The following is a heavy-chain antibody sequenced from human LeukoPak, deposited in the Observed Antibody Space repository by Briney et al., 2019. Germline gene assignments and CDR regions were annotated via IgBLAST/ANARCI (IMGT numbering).Heavy chain of an antibody. D-gene: IGHD2-2*01. CDR2: ISSNGAAT. V-gene: IGHV3-23*01. CDR1: GFTFSGYS. J-gene: IGHJ4*02. CDR3: AKDRPCTTCSPSDY. Sequence: GGSLRLSCAASGFTFSGYSMSWVRQAPGKGLEWVSSISSNGAATYYADSAKCRFTISRDNSKNTLYLQMLSLRAEDTAVYYCAKDRPCTTCSPSDYWGQGTLVTVSS.